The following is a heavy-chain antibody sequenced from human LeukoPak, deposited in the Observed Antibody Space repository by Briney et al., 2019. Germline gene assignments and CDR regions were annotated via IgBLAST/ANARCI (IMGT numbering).Heavy chain of an antibody. CDR1: GFIFDDYG. J-gene: IGHJ1*01. V-gene: IGHV3-20*04. CDR3: AGTYYYDSSGFYPEFFQD. Sequence: PGGSLRLSCAASGFIFDDYGMTWVRQAPGKGLEWVSGITWNGGYTGYADSVKGRFTISRDNAKNSLYLQMNSLRAEDTALYYCAGTYYYDSSGFYPEFFQDWGQGTLVIISS. CDR2: ITWNGGYT. D-gene: IGHD3-22*01.